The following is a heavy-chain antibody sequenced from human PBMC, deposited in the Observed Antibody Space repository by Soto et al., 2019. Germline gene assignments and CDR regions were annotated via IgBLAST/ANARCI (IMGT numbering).Heavy chain of an antibody. CDR2: INAASGNT. V-gene: IGHV1-3*01. Sequence: ASVKVSCKASGYTFTNYVMYWVRQAPGQSLEWVGWINAASGNTKYSQKFQDRVTLTRDTSATTVFMEMSCLGLEDTAVYFCARGRASSHFDLWGQGTPVTVSS. CDR3: ARGRASSHFDL. CDR1: GYTFTNYV. J-gene: IGHJ4*02. D-gene: IGHD6-6*01.